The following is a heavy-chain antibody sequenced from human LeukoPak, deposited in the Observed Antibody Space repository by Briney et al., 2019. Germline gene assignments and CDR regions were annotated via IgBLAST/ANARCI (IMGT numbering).Heavy chain of an antibody. CDR1: GYTLTELS. CDR2: INPSGGST. J-gene: IGHJ3*02. V-gene: IGHV1-46*01. D-gene: IGHD3-22*01. CDR3: ASSYYYDSSGYSDAFDI. Sequence: GASVKVSCTVSGYTLTELSMHWVRQAPGQGLEWMGIINPSGGSTSYAQKFQGRVTMTRDTSTSTVYMELSSLRSEDTAVYYCASSYYYDSSGYSDAFDIWGQGTMVTVSS.